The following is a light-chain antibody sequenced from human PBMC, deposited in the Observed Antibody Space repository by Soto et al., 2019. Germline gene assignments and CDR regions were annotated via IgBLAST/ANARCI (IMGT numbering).Light chain of an antibody. CDR3: QQRSNWPPTWT. Sequence: EIVLTQSPATLSLSPGEIATLSFSASQSVSSYLAWYQQKPGQAPRLLIYDASNRATGTPARFSGSGSGTDFTLTTSSLEPEDFAVYYCQQRSNWPPTWTFGQGTKVDIK. V-gene: IGKV3-11*01. CDR1: QSVSSY. CDR2: DAS. J-gene: IGKJ1*01.